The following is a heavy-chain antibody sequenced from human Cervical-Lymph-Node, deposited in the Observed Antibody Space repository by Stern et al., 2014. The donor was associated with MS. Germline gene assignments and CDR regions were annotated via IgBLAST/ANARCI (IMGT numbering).Heavy chain of an antibody. CDR2: ISGSCTNI. V-gene: IGHV3-48*02. CDR3: AARGDTRGWTH. CDR1: GFTFSSNT. J-gene: IGHJ4*02. Sequence: EVQLVESGGGLVQPGGSLRLSCVASGFTFSSNTMNWVRQAPEKGLEWVSFISGSCTNIYYADSVKGRFTISRDNGKSSLYLQMNSLRDEDTAVYYCAARGDTRGWTHWGQGTLVTVSS. D-gene: IGHD6-19*01.